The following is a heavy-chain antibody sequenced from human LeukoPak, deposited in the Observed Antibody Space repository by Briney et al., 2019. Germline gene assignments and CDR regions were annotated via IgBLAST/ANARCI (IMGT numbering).Heavy chain of an antibody. CDR2: ISSSSSYI. D-gene: IGHD5-18*01. J-gene: IGHJ6*02. CDR1: GFTFSSYS. CDR3: ARDTGRYSYGYNYYYYGMDV. V-gene: IGHV3-21*01. Sequence: PGGSLRLSCAASGFTFSSYSMNWVRQAPGKGLEWVSSISSSSSYIYYADSVKGRFTISRDNSKNTLYLQMNSLRAEDTAVYYCARDTGRYSYGYNYYYYGMDVWGQGTTVTVSS.